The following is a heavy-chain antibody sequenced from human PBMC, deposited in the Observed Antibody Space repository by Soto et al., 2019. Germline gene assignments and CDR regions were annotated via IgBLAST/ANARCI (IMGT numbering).Heavy chain of an antibody. CDR1: GFTFSSYS. V-gene: IGHV3-48*01. CDR2: ISSSSSTI. Sequence: GSLRLSCAASGFTFSSYSMNWVRQAPGKGLEWVSYISSSSSTIYYADSVKGRFTITRDNAKNSLYLQMKSLRAEDTAVYYCARESSYSSSWYWFDPWGQGTLVTVSS. J-gene: IGHJ5*02. D-gene: IGHD6-13*01. CDR3: ARESSYSSSWYWFDP.